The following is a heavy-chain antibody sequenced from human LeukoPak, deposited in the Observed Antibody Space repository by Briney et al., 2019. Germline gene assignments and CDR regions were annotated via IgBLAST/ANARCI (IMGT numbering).Heavy chain of an antibody. CDR2: ISAYNGNT. D-gene: IGHD3-22*01. CDR3: ATPPDYYDSSGYYSN. V-gene: IGHV1-18*01. Sequence: ASVKVSCKASGYTFTSYGISWVRQAPGQGLEWMGWISAYNGNTNYAQKFQGRVTITADESTSTAYMELSSLRSEDTAVYYCATPPDYYDSSGYYSNWGQGTLVTVSS. CDR1: GYTFTSYG. J-gene: IGHJ4*02.